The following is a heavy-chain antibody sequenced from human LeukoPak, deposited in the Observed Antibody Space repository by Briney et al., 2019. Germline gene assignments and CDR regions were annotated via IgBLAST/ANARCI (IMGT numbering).Heavy chain of an antibody. CDR3: ARDDGGNAFDI. CDR2: IYYSGST. Sequence: SETLSLTCTDSGGSISSYYWSWIRQPPGKGLEWIGYIYYSGSTNYNPSLKSRVTISVDTSKNQFSLKLSSVTAADTAVYYCARDDGGNAFDIWGQGTMVTVSS. V-gene: IGHV4-59*01. D-gene: IGHD3-3*01. CDR1: GGSISSYY. J-gene: IGHJ3*02.